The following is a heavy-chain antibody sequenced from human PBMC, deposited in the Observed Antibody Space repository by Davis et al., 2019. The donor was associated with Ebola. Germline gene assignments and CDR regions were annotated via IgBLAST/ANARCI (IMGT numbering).Heavy chain of an antibody. Sequence: SGPTLVKPTQTLTLTCTFSGFSLSTSGMCVSWIRQPPGKALEWLARIDWDDDKYYSTSLKTRLTISKDTSKNQVVLTMTNMDPVDTATYYCARMYYYDSPGVGYFDYWGQGTLVTVSS. V-gene: IGHV2-70*11. CDR2: IDWDDDK. CDR1: GFSLSTSGMC. D-gene: IGHD3-22*01. CDR3: ARMYYYDSPGVGYFDY. J-gene: IGHJ4*02.